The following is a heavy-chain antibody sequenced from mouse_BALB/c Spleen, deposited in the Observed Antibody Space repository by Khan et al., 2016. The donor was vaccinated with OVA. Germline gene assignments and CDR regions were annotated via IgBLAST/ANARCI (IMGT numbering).Heavy chain of an antibody. D-gene: IGHD2-3*01. CDR1: GFSLTSYG. CDR3: ARGDGYYEDAMDY. J-gene: IGHJ4*01. V-gene: IGHV2-9*02. CDR2: IWAGGST. Sequence: QVQLQQSGPGLVAPSQSLSITCTVSGFSLTSYGIHWVRQPPGKGLEWLGVIWAGGSTNYNSALMSRLSISKDNSKSQVFLKMNSLQTDDTAMYYGARGDGYYEDAMDYWGQGTSVTVSS.